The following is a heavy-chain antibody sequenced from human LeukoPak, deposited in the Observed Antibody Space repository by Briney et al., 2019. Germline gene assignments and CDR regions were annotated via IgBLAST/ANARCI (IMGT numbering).Heavy chain of an antibody. J-gene: IGHJ5*02. V-gene: IGHV1-2*02. CDR2: INPNSGGT. CDR3: ATLSSSLTSANWFDP. CDR1: GYTFTGYY. Sequence: ASVKASCKASGYTFTGYYMHWVRQAPGQGLEWMGWINPNSGGTNYAQKFQGRVTMTRDTSISTAYMELSRLRSDDTAVYYCATLSSSLTSANWFDPWGQGTLVTVSS. D-gene: IGHD6-13*01.